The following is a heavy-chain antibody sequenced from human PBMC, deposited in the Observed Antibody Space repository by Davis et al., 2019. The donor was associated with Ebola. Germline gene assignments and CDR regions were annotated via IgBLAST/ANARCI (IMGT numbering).Heavy chain of an antibody. Sequence: ASVKVSCKASGYTFTSYYMHWVRQAPGQGLEWIGIINPSGGSTSYAQKFQGRVTMTRDTSTSTVYMELSSLRSEDTAVYYCARERLRLRTPYGMDVWGQGTTVTVSS. J-gene: IGHJ6*02. D-gene: IGHD5-12*01. CDR2: INPSGGST. CDR1: GYTFTSYY. V-gene: IGHV1-46*01. CDR3: ARERLRLRTPYGMDV.